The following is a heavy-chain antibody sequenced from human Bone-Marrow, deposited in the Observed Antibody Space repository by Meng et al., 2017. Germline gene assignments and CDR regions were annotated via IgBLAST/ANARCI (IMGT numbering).Heavy chain of an antibody. D-gene: IGHD2-15*01. Sequence: GGSLRLSCAASGFTFSNSDMNWVRQAPGKGLEWVSGVSWNGSRTHYADPVKGGFIISRDNSRNFLYQQMNNVRPEDMTGYYCVRTDIVVVDAARMQSPTDEKGWFDPWGQGTMVTVSS. V-gene: IGHV3-19*01. CDR2: VSWNGSRT. CDR3: VRTDIVVVDAARMQSPTDEKGWFDP. CDR1: GFTFSNSD. J-gene: IGHJ5*02.